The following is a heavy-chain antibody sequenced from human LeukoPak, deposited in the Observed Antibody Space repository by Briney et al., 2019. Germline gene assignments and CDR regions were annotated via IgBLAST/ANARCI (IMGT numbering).Heavy chain of an antibody. CDR3: ARDDRVTTFGPYGMDV. CDR2: INPNSGGT. Sequence: ASVKVSCKASGYTFTGYYMHWVRQAPGQGLEWMGWINPNSGGTNYAQKFQGRVTMTRDTSISTAYMELSRLRSDDTAVYYCARDDRVTTFGPYGMDVWGQGTTVTVSS. J-gene: IGHJ6*02. V-gene: IGHV1-2*02. D-gene: IGHD3-3*01. CDR1: GYTFTGYY.